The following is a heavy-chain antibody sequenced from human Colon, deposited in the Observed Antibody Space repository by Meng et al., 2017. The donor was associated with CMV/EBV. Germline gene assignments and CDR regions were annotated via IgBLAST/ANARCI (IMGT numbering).Heavy chain of an antibody. CDR3: ARGEGGVVIVPPAY. D-gene: IGHD2/OR15-2a*01. CDR1: GGSINSSPYY. J-gene: IGHJ4*02. Sequence: SGGSINSSPYYWGWIRQSPGKGLEWIGGVYYTGTTIYNPSLKSRVTLSTDTSKNQFSLRLSSVTAADTAVYYCARGEGGVVIVPPAYWGQGTLVTSPQ. V-gene: IGHV4-39*07. CDR2: VYYTGTT.